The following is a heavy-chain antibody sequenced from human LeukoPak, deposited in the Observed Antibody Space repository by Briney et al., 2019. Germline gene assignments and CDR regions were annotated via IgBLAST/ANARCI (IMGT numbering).Heavy chain of an antibody. V-gene: IGHV3-48*01. CDR3: ARDLTTGSAQPLNY. D-gene: IGHD4-11*01. J-gene: IGHJ4*02. CDR1: GFTFSSYS. CDR2: ISSSSSTI. Sequence: GGSLRLSCAASGFTFSSYSMNWVRQAPGKGPEWVSYISSSSSTIYYADSVKGRFTISRDNAKNSLYLQMNSLRAEDTAVYYCARDLTTGSAQPLNYWGQGTLVTVSS.